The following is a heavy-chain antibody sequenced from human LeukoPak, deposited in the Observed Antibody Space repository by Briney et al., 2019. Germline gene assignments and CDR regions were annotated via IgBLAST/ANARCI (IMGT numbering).Heavy chain of an antibody. Sequence: PSQTLSLTCTVSGGSISTYYWSWIRQSPGKGLEYIGYISNSGSSNYNPSLKSRLTMAIDTAKNQFSLTLSSVTAADTAIYYCVRNGGSYSFDYWGQGTLVTVSS. D-gene: IGHD1-26*01. V-gene: IGHV4-59*01. J-gene: IGHJ4*02. CDR1: GGSISTYY. CDR2: ISNSGSS. CDR3: VRNGGSYSFDY.